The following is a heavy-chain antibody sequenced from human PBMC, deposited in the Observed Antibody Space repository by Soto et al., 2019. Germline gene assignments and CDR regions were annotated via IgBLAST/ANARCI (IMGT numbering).Heavy chain of an antibody. V-gene: IGHV1-58*01. CDR3: AADEYYDFWSGYPAYGMDV. Sequence: GASLKVSCKASGFTFTSSAVQCVRPARGQRLEWIGWIVVGSGNTNYAQKFQERVTITRDMSTSTAYMELSSLRSEDTAVYYCAADEYYDFWSGYPAYGMDVWGQGTTVTVSS. D-gene: IGHD3-3*01. CDR2: IVVGSGNT. CDR1: GFTFTSSA. J-gene: IGHJ6*02.